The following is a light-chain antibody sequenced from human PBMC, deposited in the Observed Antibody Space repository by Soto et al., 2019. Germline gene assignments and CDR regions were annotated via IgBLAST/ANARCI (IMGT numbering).Light chain of an antibody. V-gene: IGKV1-5*01. CDR2: DAS. CDR3: RHHDSYSGA. CDR1: QSISSW. J-gene: IGKJ1*01. Sequence: MQMSRLPTTWFAPVGDKHTITCLASQSISSWLAWYQQKPGKAPTLLIYDASSLESGVPSRFIGSRCGREFTLTSSSRLPDDFASHYCRHHDSYSGAFGQGTKVDIK.